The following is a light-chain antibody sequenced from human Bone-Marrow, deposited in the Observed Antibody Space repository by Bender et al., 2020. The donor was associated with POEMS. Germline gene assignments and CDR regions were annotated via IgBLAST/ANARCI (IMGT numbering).Light chain of an antibody. Sequence: QSALTQPASVSGSPGQSITISCTGTSSDVGKYKFVSWYQQYPGKAPKVMIYECSKRPSGVSNRFSGSKSGNTASLTISGRQAEDEADYYCCSYAGSSTWVFGGGTKQTVL. CDR3: CSYAGSSTWV. CDR1: SSDVGKYKF. J-gene: IGLJ3*02. V-gene: IGLV2-23*01. CDR2: ECS.